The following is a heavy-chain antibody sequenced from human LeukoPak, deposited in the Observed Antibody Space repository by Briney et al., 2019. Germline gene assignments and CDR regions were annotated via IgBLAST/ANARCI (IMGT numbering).Heavy chain of an antibody. CDR1: GFTFSSYG. Sequence: GGSLRLSCAASGFTFSSYGMHWVRQAPGKGLEWVAVISSDGTNKNYGDSVKGRFAISRDSSKNTLYLQMNSLRDDDTAVYYCGKDPGSYYVPGLSWFDPWGQGTLVTVSS. D-gene: IGHD3-10*01. CDR3: GKDPGSYYVPGLSWFDP. CDR2: ISSDGTNK. V-gene: IGHV3-30*18. J-gene: IGHJ5*02.